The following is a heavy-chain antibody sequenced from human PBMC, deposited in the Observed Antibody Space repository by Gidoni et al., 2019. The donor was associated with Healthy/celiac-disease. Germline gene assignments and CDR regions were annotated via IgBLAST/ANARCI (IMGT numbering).Heavy chain of an antibody. CDR1: GGSISSYY. D-gene: IGHD3-22*01. CDR3: ARGQDSKGYYGTQGAFDI. V-gene: IGHV4-59*01. Sequence: QVQLQESGPGLVKPSETLSLTCTVSGGSISSYYCSWIRQPPGKGLEWIGYIDYSGSTNYTPSLKSRVTISVDTSKNQFSLKLSSVTAADTAVYYCARGQDSKGYYGTQGAFDIWGQGTMVTVSS. J-gene: IGHJ3*02. CDR2: IDYSGST.